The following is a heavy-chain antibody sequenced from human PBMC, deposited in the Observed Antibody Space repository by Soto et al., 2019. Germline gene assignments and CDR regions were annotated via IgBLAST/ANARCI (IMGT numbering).Heavy chain of an antibody. CDR2: IYHSGNT. CDR1: GGSISSYY. CDR3: ARGRLGFYYMDV. D-gene: IGHD3-9*01. Sequence: ETLSLTCTVSGGSISSYYWSWIRQPPGKGLEWIGYIYHSGNTNYNPSLKSRVTISVDTSKSQFSLRLSSVTAADTAVYYCARGRLGFYYMDVWAKGTTVPVSS. V-gene: IGHV4-59*01. J-gene: IGHJ6*03.